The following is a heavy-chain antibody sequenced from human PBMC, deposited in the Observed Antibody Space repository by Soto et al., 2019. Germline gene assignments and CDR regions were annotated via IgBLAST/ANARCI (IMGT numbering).Heavy chain of an antibody. CDR3: ARLDLVAVAGPYYFDY. D-gene: IGHD6-19*01. CDR1: GGSISSSSYY. V-gene: IGHV4-39*01. J-gene: IGHJ4*02. CDR2: IYYSGST. Sequence: PSETLSLTCTVSGGSISSSSYYWGWIRQPPGKGLEWIGSIYYSGSTYYNPSLTSRVTISVDTSKNQFSLKLSSVTAADTAVYYCARLDLVAVAGPYYFDYWGQGTLVTVSS.